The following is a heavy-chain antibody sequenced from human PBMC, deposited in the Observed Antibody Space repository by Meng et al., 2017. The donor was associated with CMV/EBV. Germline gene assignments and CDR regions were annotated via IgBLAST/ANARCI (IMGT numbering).Heavy chain of an antibody. J-gene: IGHJ5*02. CDR3: AREIVVVPAAIDNWFDP. Sequence: VQLQESGPGLVKPSETLSLPGTVLVGYISSSDWSWIRQPAGKGLEWIGRIYTSGSTNYNPSLKSRVTMSVDTSKNQFSLKLSSVTAADTAVYYCAREIVVVPAAIDNWFDPWGQGTLVTVSS. CDR2: IYTSGST. D-gene: IGHD2-2*02. CDR1: VGYISSSD. V-gene: IGHV4-4*07.